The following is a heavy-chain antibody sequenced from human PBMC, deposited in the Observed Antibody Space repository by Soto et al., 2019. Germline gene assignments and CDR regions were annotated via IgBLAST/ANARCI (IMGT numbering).Heavy chain of an antibody. CDR3: ARVPGYYDILTGYGFDP. J-gene: IGHJ5*02. V-gene: IGHV4-59*01. Sequence: SSETLSLTCTVSGGSISSYYWSWIRQPPGKGLEWIGYIYYSGSTNYNPSLKSRVTISVDTSKNQFSLKLSSVTAADTAVYYCARVPGYYDILTGYGFDPWGQGTLVTVS. CDR2: IYYSGST. CDR1: GGSISSYY. D-gene: IGHD3-9*01.